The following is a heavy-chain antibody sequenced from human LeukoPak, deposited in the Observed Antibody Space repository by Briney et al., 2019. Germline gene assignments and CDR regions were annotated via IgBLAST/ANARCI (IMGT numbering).Heavy chain of an antibody. Sequence: GGSLRLSCAASGFTFSSYSMNWVRQAPGKGLEWVSSISSSSSYIYYADSVKGRFTISRDNAKNSLYLQMNSLRAEDTAVYYCARDAWSYGSGSYPYYYYYYYMDVWGKGTTVTVSS. D-gene: IGHD3-10*01. CDR1: GFTFSSYS. CDR2: ISSSSSYI. J-gene: IGHJ6*03. V-gene: IGHV3-21*01. CDR3: ARDAWSYGSGSYPYYYYYYYMDV.